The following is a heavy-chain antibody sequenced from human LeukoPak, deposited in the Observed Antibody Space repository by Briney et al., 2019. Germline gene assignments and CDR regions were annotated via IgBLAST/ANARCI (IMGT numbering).Heavy chain of an antibody. D-gene: IGHD6-19*01. CDR3: ARGLAPGYSSSWGPDY. V-gene: IGHV4-30-4*01. J-gene: IGHJ4*02. CDR2: IYYSGST. CDR1: GGSISSGDYY. Sequence: SQTLSLTCTVSGGSISSGDYYWSWIRQPPGKGLERIGYIYYSGSTYYNPSLKGRVTISVDTSKNQFSLKLSSVTAADTAVYYCARGLAPGYSSSWGPDYWGQGTLVTVSS.